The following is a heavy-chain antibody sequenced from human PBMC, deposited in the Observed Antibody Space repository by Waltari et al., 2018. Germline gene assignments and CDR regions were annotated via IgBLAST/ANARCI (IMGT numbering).Heavy chain of an antibody. CDR2: NDPKMGYT. V-gene: IGHV1-2*02. Sequence: QVQLVQSGAEVKNPGASVKVSCKTSGYNFIAYYLHWMRQAPGQGLEWMGGNDPKMGYTYYAKKFQGRVTMTRETSISTAYLELDRLKSDDTGVYFCARDLGEAHLLDEWFDPWGQGTLVTVSA. D-gene: IGHD3-16*01. CDR1: GYNFIAYY. CDR3: ARDLGEAHLLDEWFDP. J-gene: IGHJ5*02.